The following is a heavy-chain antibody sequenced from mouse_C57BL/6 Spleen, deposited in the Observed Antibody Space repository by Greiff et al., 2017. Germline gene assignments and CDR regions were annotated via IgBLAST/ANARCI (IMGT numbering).Heavy chain of an antibody. CDR1: GYTFTSYW. V-gene: IGHV1-52*01. CDR3: ASRYYGNPGYWYFDV. J-gene: IGHJ1*03. D-gene: IGHD2-1*01. CDR2: INPSDSET. Sequence: QVQLQQPGAELVRPGSSVKLSCKASGYTFTSYWMHWVKQRPIQGLEWIGNINPSDSETHYNQKFKDKATLTVDKSSSTAYMQLSSLTSEVSAVYYCASRYYGNPGYWYFDVWGTGTTVTVSS.